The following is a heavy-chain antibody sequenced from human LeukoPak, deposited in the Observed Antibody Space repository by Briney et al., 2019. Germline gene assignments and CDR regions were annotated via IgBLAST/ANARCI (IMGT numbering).Heavy chain of an antibody. V-gene: IGHV1-46*01. CDR3: ARSGGVKVGATTGKGLGAFDI. CDR1: GYTFTSYY. J-gene: IGHJ3*02. CDR2: INPSGGST. Sequence: ASVKVSCKASGYTFTSYYMHWVRQAPGQGLEWMGIINPSGGSTSYAQKFQGRVTMTRDTSTSTVYMELSSLRSEDTAVYYCARSGGVKVGATTGKGLGAFDIWGQGTMVTVSS. D-gene: IGHD1-26*01.